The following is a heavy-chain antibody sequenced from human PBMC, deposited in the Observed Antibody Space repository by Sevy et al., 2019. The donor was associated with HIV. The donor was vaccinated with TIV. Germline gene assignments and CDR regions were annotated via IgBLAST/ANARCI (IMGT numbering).Heavy chain of an antibody. CDR3: ATLHFWSDYPLYGRDV. V-gene: IGHV1-24*01. D-gene: IGHD3-3*02. Sequence: ASVKVSCMVSGYTLTKLPMHWVRQAPGKGLEWMGGFDPEDGETIYAQKFQGRVTMTEDTSTDTAYMELSSLRSEDTAVYYCATLHFWSDYPLYGRDVWGQGTTVTVSS. J-gene: IGHJ6*02. CDR2: FDPEDGET. CDR1: GYTLTKLP.